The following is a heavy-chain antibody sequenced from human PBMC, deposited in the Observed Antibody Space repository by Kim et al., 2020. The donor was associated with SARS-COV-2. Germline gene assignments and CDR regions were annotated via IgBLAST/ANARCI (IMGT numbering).Heavy chain of an antibody. CDR1: GYSFTSYW. CDR3: ASFPPYGHGYSSGWGNNWFDP. V-gene: IGHV5-10-1*01. Sequence: GESLKISCKGSGYSFTSYWISWVRQMPGKGLEWMGRIDPSDSYTNYSPSFQGHVTISADKSISTAYLQWSSLKASDTAMYYCASFPPYGHGYSSGWGNNWFDPWGQGTLVTVSS. D-gene: IGHD6-19*01. J-gene: IGHJ5*02. CDR2: IDPSDSYT.